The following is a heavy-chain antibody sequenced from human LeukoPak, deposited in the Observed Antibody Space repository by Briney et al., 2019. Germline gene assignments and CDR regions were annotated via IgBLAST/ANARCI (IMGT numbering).Heavy chain of an antibody. CDR2: IIPIFGTA. CDR3: ARGNGPSDY. Sequence: SVKVSRKASGGTFSIYTTSWVRDAPGQGLEWMGGIIPIFGTANDGQKFQGRNTITTDEPTRTAYMELSSLGYEDTAVYYWARGNGPSDYWGQGTLVTVFS. CDR1: GGTFSIYT. D-gene: IGHD2-8*01. J-gene: IGHJ4*02. V-gene: IGHV1-69*05.